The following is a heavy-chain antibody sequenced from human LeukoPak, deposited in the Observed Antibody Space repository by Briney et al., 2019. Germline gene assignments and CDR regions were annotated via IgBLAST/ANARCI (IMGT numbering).Heavy chain of an antibody. D-gene: IGHD2-21*01. Sequence: GGSLRLPCAASGFTFSSYGMHWVRQAPGKGLEWVAVISYDGSNKYYADSVKGRFTISRDNSKNTLYLQMNSLRAEDTAVYYCAKAYCGGDCYSRLYYFDYWGQGTLVTVSS. V-gene: IGHV3-30*18. CDR1: GFTFSSYG. J-gene: IGHJ4*02. CDR2: ISYDGSNK. CDR3: AKAYCGGDCYSRLYYFDY.